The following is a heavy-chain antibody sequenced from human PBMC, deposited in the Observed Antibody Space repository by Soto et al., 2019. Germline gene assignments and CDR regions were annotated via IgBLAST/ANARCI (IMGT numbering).Heavy chain of an antibody. CDR3: ANDRSEWLVHDAFDI. CDR1: GFTFSSYG. Sequence: QVQLVESGGGVVQPGRSLRLSCAASGFTFSSYGMHWVRQAPGKGLEWVAVISYDGSNKYYADSVKGRFTISRDNSKNALYLQMNSLRAEDTAVYYCANDRSEWLVHDAFDIWGQGTMVTVSS. V-gene: IGHV3-30*18. CDR2: ISYDGSNK. D-gene: IGHD6-19*01. J-gene: IGHJ3*02.